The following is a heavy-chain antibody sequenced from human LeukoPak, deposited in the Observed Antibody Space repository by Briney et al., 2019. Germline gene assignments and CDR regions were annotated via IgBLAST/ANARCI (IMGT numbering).Heavy chain of an antibody. D-gene: IGHD3-22*01. V-gene: IGHV3-7*01. J-gene: IGHJ3*02. CDR2: INGHGSEI. Sequence: GGSLRLSCAASGFTFSMSWMTWVRQAPGKGLEWVASINGHGSEIHYVDSVKGRFTISRDNAKNSLYLQMNSLRAEDTAVYYCARDWRDSSGKFPNDAFDIWGQGTMVTVSS. CDR3: ARDWRDSSGKFPNDAFDI. CDR1: GFTFSMSW.